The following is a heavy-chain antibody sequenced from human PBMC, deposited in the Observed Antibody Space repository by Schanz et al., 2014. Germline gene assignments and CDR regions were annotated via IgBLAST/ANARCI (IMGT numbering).Heavy chain of an antibody. J-gene: IGHJ4*02. CDR3: ARKVVATIGGYYDN. CDR2: LWHDGSKK. CDR1: GFTFSSYD. D-gene: IGHD5-12*01. V-gene: IGHV3-30*02. Sequence: VQLVESGGGLIQPGGSLRLSCVASGFTFSSYDVFWVRQAPGKGLEWVAILWHDGSKKYYADSVKGRFTVSRDNSKNTLYLQLNSLRAEDTAVYYCARKVVATIGGYYDNWGQGTLVIVSS.